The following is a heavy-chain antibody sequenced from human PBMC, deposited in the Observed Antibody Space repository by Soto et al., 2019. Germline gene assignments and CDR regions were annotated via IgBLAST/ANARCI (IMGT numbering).Heavy chain of an antibody. J-gene: IGHJ5*02. CDR3: ARAVSVSYYWFDP. CDR1: GFTVSSNY. V-gene: IGHV3-53*04. Sequence: EVQLVESGGGLVQPGGSLRLSCAASGFTVSSNYMSWVRQAPGKGLEWVSVIYSGGSTYYADSVKGRFTISRHNSKNTLYLTMNSLRAEDTAVYYCARAVSVSYYWFDPWGQGTLVTVSS. D-gene: IGHD1-26*01. CDR2: IYSGGST.